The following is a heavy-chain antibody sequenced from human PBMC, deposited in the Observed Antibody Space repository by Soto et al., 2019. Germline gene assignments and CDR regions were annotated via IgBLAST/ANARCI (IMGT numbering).Heavy chain of an antibody. V-gene: IGHV3-30*18. D-gene: IGHD1-26*01. J-gene: IGHJ4*02. CDR3: AKSPSYPVHFDY. CDR1: GFTFSSYG. CDR2: ISYDGSNK. Sequence: QVQLVESGGGVVQPGRSLRLSCAASGFTFSSYGMHWVRQAPGKGLEWVAVISYDGSNKYYADSVKGRFTISTDNSKNTLYLQMNSLRAEDTAVYYCAKSPSYPVHFDYWGQGTLVTVSS.